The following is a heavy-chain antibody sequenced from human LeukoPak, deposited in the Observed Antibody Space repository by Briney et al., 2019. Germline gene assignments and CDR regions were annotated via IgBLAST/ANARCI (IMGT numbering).Heavy chain of an antibody. CDR3: ARDKGVRVVQPADDYYGMDV. V-gene: IGHV3-7*03. Sequence: GGSLRLSCAASGFTFSHYWMSWVRQAPGKGPEWVANIHQDGSERYYVDSVKGRFTISRDNSKNTLYLQMNSLRAEDTAVYYCARDKGVRVVQPADDYYGMDVWGQGTTVTVSS. CDR1: GFTFSHYW. CDR2: IHQDGSER. D-gene: IGHD2-2*01. J-gene: IGHJ6*02.